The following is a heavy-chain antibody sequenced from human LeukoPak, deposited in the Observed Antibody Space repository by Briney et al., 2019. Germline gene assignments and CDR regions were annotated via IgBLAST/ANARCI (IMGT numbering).Heavy chain of an antibody. V-gene: IGHV4-30-2*01. Sequence: PSETLXLTCTVSGGSISSGGYYWSWIRQPPGKGLEWIGYIYHSGSTYYNPSLKSRVTISVDRSKNQFSLKLSSVTAADTAVYYCARDPNYDFWAVDAFDIWGQGTMVTVSS. CDR1: GGSISSGGYY. J-gene: IGHJ3*02. D-gene: IGHD3-3*01. CDR3: ARDPNYDFWAVDAFDI. CDR2: IYHSGST.